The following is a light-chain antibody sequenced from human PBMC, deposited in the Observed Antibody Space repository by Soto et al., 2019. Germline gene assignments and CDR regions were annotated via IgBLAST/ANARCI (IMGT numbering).Light chain of an antibody. V-gene: IGKV3-20*01. CDR1: QSVSSNY. J-gene: IGKJ5*01. Sequence: ESVLTQSPGTLSLSPGQRATLSCRASQSVSSNYLAWYQQKPGQAPRLLIYGASTRATGIPDRFSGSGSGTDFTLTISRLEPEDSAVYYCQQYGSSPPITFGQGTRLEIK. CDR3: QQYGSSPPIT. CDR2: GAS.